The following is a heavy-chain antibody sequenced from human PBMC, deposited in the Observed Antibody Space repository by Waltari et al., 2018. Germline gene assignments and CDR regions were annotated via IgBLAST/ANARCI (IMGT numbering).Heavy chain of an antibody. CDR3: AKDRADYTTYMDV. CDR1: GFTFSSYG. CDR2: IRYDGSNK. Sequence: QVQLVESGGGVVQPGGSLRLSCAASGFTFSSYGMHWVRQAPGKGLEWVAFIRYDGSNKYYADSVKGRSTISRDNSKNTLYLQMNSLRAEDTAVYYCAKDRADYTTYMDVWGKGTTVTVSS. D-gene: IGHD4-4*01. V-gene: IGHV3-30*02. J-gene: IGHJ6*03.